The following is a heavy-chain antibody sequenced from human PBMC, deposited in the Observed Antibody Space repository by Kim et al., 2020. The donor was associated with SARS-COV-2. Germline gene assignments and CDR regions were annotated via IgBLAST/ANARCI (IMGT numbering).Heavy chain of an antibody. CDR2: IYYSGST. CDR3: ARGRIMIFGVVTEFDY. CDR1: GGSISSGGYY. V-gene: IGHV4-31*03. Sequence: SETLSLTCTVSGGSISSGGYYWSWIRQHPGKGLEWIGYIYYSGSTYYNPSLKSRVTISVDTSKNQFSLKLSSMTAADTAVYYCARGRIMIFGVVTEFDYWGQGTLVTVSS. D-gene: IGHD3-3*01. J-gene: IGHJ4*02.